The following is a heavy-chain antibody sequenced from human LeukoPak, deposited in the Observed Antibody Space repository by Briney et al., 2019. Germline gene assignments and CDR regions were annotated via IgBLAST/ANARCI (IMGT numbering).Heavy chain of an antibody. CDR3: ARGGIVGALYYFDY. V-gene: IGHV4-34*01. CDR1: GGSFSGYY. Sequence: SETLSLTCAVYGGSFSGYYWSWIRQPPGKGLEWIGEINHSGSTNYNPSLKSRVTISVDTSKNQFSLKLSSVTAADTAVYYCARGGIVGALYYFDYWGQGTLVTVSS. D-gene: IGHD1-26*01. CDR2: INHSGST. J-gene: IGHJ4*02.